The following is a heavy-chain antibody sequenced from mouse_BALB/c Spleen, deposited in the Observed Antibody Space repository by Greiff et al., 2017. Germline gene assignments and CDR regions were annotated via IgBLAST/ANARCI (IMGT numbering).Heavy chain of an antibody. D-gene: IGHD1-1*01. CDR2: ISYDGSN. CDR3: ARDTTVD. V-gene: IGHV3-6*02. Sequence: EVQLVESGPGLVKPSQSLSLTCSVTGYSITSGYYWNWIRQFPGNKLEWMGYISYDGSNNYNPSLKNRISITRDTSKNQFFLKLNSVTTEDTATYYCARDTTVDWGQGTTLTVSS. J-gene: IGHJ2*01. CDR1: GYSITSGYY.